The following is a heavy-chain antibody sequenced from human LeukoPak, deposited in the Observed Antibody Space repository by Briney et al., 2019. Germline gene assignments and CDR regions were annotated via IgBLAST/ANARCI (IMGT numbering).Heavy chain of an antibody. CDR3: AGHSAEKYTGAYGWAPPDDY. Sequence: QSGGTLRLSCAASGFTFSSYGMSWVRQAPGKGLEWVAVISFDGSDKYYADSVKGRFTISRDHSKNTLYLQMNSLRTEDTAVYYCAGHSAEKYTGAYGWAPPDDYWGQGTLVTVSS. J-gene: IGHJ4*02. D-gene: IGHD7-27*01. V-gene: IGHV3-30*03. CDR2: ISFDGSDK. CDR1: GFTFSSYG.